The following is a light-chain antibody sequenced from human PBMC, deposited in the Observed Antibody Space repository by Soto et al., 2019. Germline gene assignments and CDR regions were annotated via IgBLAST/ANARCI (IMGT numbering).Light chain of an antibody. CDR2: INYDGTH. V-gene: IGLV4-69*01. CDR1: SGYSTYA. CDR3: QSLGTGIQV. J-gene: IGLJ3*02. Sequence: QAVVTQSPSASASLGASVKLTCTLSSGYSTYAIAWHQQRSEKGPRFLMKINYDGTHSKGDGFFDRFSGSSSGAERHLTISSLQSEDEADYYCQSLGTGIQVFGGGTKVTVL.